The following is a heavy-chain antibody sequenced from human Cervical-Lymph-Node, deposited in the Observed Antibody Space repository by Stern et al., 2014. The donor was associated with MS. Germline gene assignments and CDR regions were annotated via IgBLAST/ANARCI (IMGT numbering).Heavy chain of an antibody. J-gene: IGHJ3*02. Sequence: SGPALVKPTQTLTLTCTFSGFSLTTSGMCVSWIRQPPGKALQWLAFIDWNDVEAYNSSLRTRLTISKDTSKNQVVLTMTNMDPVDTATYYCARMGVLTTGDAFDIWGQGTIVTVSS. CDR3: ARMGVLTTGDAFDI. CDR2: IDWNDVE. V-gene: IGHV2-70*01. D-gene: IGHD4/OR15-4a*01. CDR1: GFSLTTSGMC.